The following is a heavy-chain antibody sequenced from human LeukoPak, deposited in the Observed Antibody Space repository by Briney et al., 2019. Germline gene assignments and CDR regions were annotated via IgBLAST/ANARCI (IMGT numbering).Heavy chain of an antibody. Sequence: PSETLSLTCAVYGGSFSGYYWSWIRQPPGKGLEWIGEINHSGSTNYNPSLKSRVTISVDTSKNQFSLKLSSVTAADTAVYYCASTQITMVRGAYFFDYWGQGTLVTVSS. J-gene: IGHJ4*02. CDR3: ASTQITMVRGAYFFDY. V-gene: IGHV4-34*01. D-gene: IGHD3-10*01. CDR1: GGSFSGYY. CDR2: INHSGST.